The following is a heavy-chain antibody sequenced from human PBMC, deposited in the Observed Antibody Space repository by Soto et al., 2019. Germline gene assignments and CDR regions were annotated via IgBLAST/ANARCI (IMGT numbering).Heavy chain of an antibody. CDR1: GNSISSGYY. Sequence: SETLSLTCAVSGNSISSGYYWGWIRQPPGKGLDWIGSVYHSGTTYYNPSLKSRVTISVDTSKDQFSLKLSSVTAADTAVYYCARVSGSYLQFDYWGQGXLVTVSS. CDR3: ARVSGSYLQFDY. D-gene: IGHD1-26*01. J-gene: IGHJ4*02. V-gene: IGHV4-38-2*01. CDR2: VYHSGTT.